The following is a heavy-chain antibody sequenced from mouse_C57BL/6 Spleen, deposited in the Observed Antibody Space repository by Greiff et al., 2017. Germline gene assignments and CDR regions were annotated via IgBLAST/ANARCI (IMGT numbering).Heavy chain of an antibody. CDR2: ISSGSSTI. J-gene: IGHJ4*01. CDR1: GFTFSDYG. CDR3: ARRRTHYYAMDY. Sequence: EVMLVEPGGGLVKPGGSLKLSCAASGFTFSDYGMHWVRQAPEKGLEWVAYISSGSSTIYYADTVKGRFTISSDNAKNTLFLQLTSLRSEDTAMYYCARRRTHYYAMDYWGQGTSVTVSA. V-gene: IGHV5-17*01.